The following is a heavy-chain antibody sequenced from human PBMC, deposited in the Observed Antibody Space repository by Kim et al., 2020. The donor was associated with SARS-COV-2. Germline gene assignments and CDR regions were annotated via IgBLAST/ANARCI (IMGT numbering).Heavy chain of an antibody. CDR1: GGSISSYY. Sequence: SDTLSLTCTVSGGSISSYYWSWIRQPPGKGLEWIGYIYYSGSTNYNPSLKSRVTISVDTSKNQFSLKLSSVTAADTAVYYCARGSAGGTLDYWGQGTLVTVSS. CDR3: ARGSAGGTLDY. CDR2: IYYSGST. D-gene: IGHD1-7*01. J-gene: IGHJ4*02. V-gene: IGHV4-59*01.